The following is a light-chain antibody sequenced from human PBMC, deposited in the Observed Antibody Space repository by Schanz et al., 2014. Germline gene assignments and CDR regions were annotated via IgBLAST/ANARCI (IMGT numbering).Light chain of an antibody. CDR1: QSVLYSSNNKNY. V-gene: IGKV4-1*01. CDR3: QQYYGTPYT. CDR2: WAS. J-gene: IGKJ2*01. Sequence: DIVMTQSPDSLAVSLGDRVTINCKSSQSVLYSSNNKNYLAWYQQKSGQPPKLLIYWASTRESGVPNRFSGSGSGTDFTLTITSLQAEDLAVYYCQQYYGTPYTFGQGTKLEIK.